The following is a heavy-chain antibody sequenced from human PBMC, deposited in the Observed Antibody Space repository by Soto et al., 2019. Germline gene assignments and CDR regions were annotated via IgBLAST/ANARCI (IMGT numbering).Heavy chain of an antibody. CDR1: GRSISSSSYY. Sequence: SETLSLTCTVSGRSISSSSYYWGWIRQPPGKGLEWIGSIYYSGSTYYNPSLKSRVTISVDTSKNQFSLKLSSVTAADTAVYYCVRHVGYGDYFRPPNWFDPWGQGTLVTVSS. CDR3: VRHVGYGDYFRPPNWFDP. D-gene: IGHD4-17*01. V-gene: IGHV4-39*01. CDR2: IYYSGST. J-gene: IGHJ5*02.